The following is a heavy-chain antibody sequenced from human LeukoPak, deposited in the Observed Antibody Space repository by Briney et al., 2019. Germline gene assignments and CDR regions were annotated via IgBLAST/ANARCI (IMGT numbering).Heavy chain of an antibody. CDR1: GFTFSTYW. CDR2: ISSSGSTI. V-gene: IGHV3-48*03. Sequence: PGGSLRLSCAGPGFTFSTYWMSWVRQAPGKGLEWVSYISSSGSTIYYADSVKGRFTISRDNAKNSLYLQMNSLRAEDTAVYYCAELGITMIGGVWGKGTTVTISS. D-gene: IGHD3-10*02. CDR3: AELGITMIGGV. J-gene: IGHJ6*04.